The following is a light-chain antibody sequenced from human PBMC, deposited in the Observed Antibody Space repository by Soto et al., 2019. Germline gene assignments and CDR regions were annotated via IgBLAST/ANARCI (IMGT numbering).Light chain of an antibody. CDR2: DAS. V-gene: IGKV1-5*01. J-gene: IGKJ1*01. Sequence: DIQMTQSPATLPASVLEIVTLSFLASQSISSWLAWYQQKPGQAPKLLIYDASSRDSGIPSRFSGSGSGTEFTLTISRLEPDDFAAYYCQQYNSSPWTFGQGTKVDIK. CDR3: QQYNSSPWT. CDR1: QSISSW.